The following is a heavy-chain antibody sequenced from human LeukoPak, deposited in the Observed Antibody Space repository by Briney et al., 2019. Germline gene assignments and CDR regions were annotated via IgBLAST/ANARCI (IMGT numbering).Heavy chain of an antibody. CDR3: ARQSDGWPES. J-gene: IGHJ4*01. V-gene: IGHV4-59*08. Sequence: RTSETLSLTCSVSGGSINGYYWTWVRLSPGERLEWIGYIYSNWEYPLNPSLKSRLTFSLDTPKNQIFLQLASGTAADTAIYFCARQSDGWPESWGHGTLVTVSS. CDR1: GGSINGYY. D-gene: IGHD2-15*01. CDR2: IYSNWEY.